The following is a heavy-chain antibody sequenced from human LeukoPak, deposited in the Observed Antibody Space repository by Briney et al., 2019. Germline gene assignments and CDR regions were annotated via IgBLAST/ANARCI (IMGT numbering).Heavy chain of an antibody. Sequence: PGGSLRLSCAASGFAFSSFAMGWVRQPPGKGLEWLSTINHGGSTKFYADFVKGRLTITRDNSKNTLYLHMDSLIPDDTAIDYCTKELHVAVAVADYYYFYMDVWGRGTATTVSS. V-gene: IGHV3-23*01. CDR3: TKELHVAVAVADYYYFYMDV. J-gene: IGHJ6*03. CDR1: GFAFSSFA. D-gene: IGHD6-19*01. CDR2: INHGGSTK.